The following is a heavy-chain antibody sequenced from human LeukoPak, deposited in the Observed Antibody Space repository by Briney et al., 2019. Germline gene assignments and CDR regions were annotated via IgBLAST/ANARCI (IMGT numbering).Heavy chain of an antibody. CDR1: GFTFSSYA. CDR2: ISGSGGST. CDR3: AKASYCSGGSCYLVDY. D-gene: IGHD2-15*01. V-gene: IGHV3-23*01. J-gene: IGHJ4*02. Sequence: GGSLRLSCAASGFTFSSYAMSWVRQAPGKGLEWVSAISGSGGSTYYADSVKGRFTFSRDNSRNTLYLQMNSLRAEDTAVYYCAKASYCSGGSCYLVDYWGQGTLVTVSS.